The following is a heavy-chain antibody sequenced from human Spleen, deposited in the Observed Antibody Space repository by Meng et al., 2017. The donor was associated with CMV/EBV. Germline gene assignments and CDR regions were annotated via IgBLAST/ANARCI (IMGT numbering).Heavy chain of an antibody. CDR2: IDWDDDK. J-gene: IGHJ3*02. CDR1: GFSLNTSEMR. V-gene: IGHV2-70D*14. CDR3: ARTLYNWNYDAFDI. Sequence: SGPTLVKPTPTLTLTCTFSGFSLNTSEMRVSWIRQPPGKALEWLARIDWDDDKFYSTSLKTRLTISKDTSKNQVVLTMTNMDPVDTATYYCARTLYNWNYDAFDIWGQGTMVTV. D-gene: IGHD1-7*01.